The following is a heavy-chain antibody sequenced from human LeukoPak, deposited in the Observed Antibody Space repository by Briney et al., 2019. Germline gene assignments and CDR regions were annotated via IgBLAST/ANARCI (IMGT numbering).Heavy chain of an antibody. V-gene: IGHV3-21*01. CDR2: ITSGGDYI. D-gene: IGHD3-9*01. CDR1: GFTFNTFN. CDR3: ARGHYDVLAASYKWTPDY. J-gene: IGHJ4*02. Sequence: GGSLRLSCAASGFTFNTFNMNWVRQAPGKGLEWVSSITSGGDYIYYADSVKGRFTTSRDNAKNSLSLQLNSLRVEDTAVYYCARGHYDVLAASYKWTPDYWGQGTLITVSS.